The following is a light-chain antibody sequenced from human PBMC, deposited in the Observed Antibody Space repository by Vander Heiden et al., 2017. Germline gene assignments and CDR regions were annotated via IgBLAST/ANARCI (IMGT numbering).Light chain of an antibody. V-gene: IGLV6-57*01. J-gene: IGLJ3*02. CDR3: AYCGGSYQEV. CDR2: EDS. CDR1: SATIASNY. Sequence: MLTQPHSVSEPPRKTVTISCPRSSATIASNYVHWYQQSPGSSPITVIYEDSQRPSGVPERFSGSIESSSNSVSITVSQLEDEDDDYCHSAYCGGSYQEVFGGGTKLTVL.